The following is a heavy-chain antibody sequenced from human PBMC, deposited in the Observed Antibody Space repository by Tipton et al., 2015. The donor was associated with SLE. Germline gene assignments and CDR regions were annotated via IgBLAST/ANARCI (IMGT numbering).Heavy chain of an antibody. D-gene: IGHD5-12*01. Sequence: TLSLTCTVSGGSISSGGYYWSWIRQHPGKGLEWIGYIYYSGSTYYNPSLTSRITISVDTSKNQFSLKLTSVTAADTAVYYCARAGGYGNYFDYWGQGTLVTVSS. V-gene: IGHV4-31*03. CDR3: ARAGGYGNYFDY. CDR1: GGSISSGGYY. J-gene: IGHJ4*02. CDR2: IYYSGST.